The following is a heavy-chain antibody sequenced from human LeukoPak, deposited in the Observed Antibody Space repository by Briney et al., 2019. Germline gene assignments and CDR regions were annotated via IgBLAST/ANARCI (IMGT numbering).Heavy chain of an antibody. V-gene: IGHV4-59*07. Sequence: SDTLSLTCTVSGGSISSYYWSWIRQPPGEGLEWIGYIYYSGRTNYNPSLKSRVTISVDTSKNQFSLKLSSVTAADTAVYYCASTSLYYYDSSGYPGVFDYWGQGTLVTVSS. CDR2: IYYSGRT. J-gene: IGHJ4*02. CDR1: GGSISSYY. CDR3: ASTSLYYYDSSGYPGVFDY. D-gene: IGHD3-22*01.